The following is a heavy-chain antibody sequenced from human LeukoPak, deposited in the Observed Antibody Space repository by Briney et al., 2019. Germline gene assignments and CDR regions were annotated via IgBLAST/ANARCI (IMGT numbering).Heavy chain of an antibody. V-gene: IGHV1-2*02. D-gene: IGHD3-22*01. Sequence: GASVKVCCKASGYTFTGYDIHWVRQAPGQGLEWMGWINPNSGGTKYAKKFQGRVIMTRDTTISTAYMELSRLRSDDTAVYYCARPSHYYDSSGYYDYFDYWGQGTLVTVSS. CDR2: INPNSGGT. CDR1: GYTFTGYD. CDR3: ARPSHYYDSSGYYDYFDY. J-gene: IGHJ4*02.